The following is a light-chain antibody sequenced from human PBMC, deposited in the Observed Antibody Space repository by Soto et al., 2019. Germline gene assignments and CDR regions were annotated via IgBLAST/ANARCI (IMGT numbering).Light chain of an antibody. CDR2: DAS. Sequence: DIHMTQSPSSLSPSVGDRVTITCRASRSISDWLAWYQQKPGKAPELLIFDASNLKSGVSSRFSGSGSGTEFTLTISRLQPDDVATYYCLQYSSHSWTFGQGTKV. V-gene: IGKV1-5*01. CDR3: LQYSSHSWT. CDR1: RSISDW. J-gene: IGKJ1*01.